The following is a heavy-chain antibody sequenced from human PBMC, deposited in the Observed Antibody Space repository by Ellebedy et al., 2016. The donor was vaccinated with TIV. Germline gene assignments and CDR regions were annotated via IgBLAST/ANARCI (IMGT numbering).Heavy chain of an antibody. CDR2: IRANGNT. CDR3: ARGGEWPKIDY. J-gene: IGHJ4*02. V-gene: IGHV1-18*01. D-gene: IGHD3-3*01. CDR1: GYTFTSYD. Sequence: ASVKVSXKTSGYTFTSYDVSWVRQAPGQGLEWMGWIRANGNTKYAQNLQGRVTMTRDTSTSTAYMELRSLRSDDTAVYYCARGGEWPKIDYWGQGTLVTVSS.